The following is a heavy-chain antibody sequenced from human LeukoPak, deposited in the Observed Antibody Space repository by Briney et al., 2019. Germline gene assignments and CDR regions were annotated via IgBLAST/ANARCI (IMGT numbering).Heavy chain of an antibody. Sequence: SETLSLTCTVSGGSISSGGYYWSWLRQHPGQGLEWIVYIYYSGSTYYNPSLKSRLTITVHTSKNQFPLKLSPVNAAPPAVYFCARGLRLGEFNWGQGTLVTVSS. D-gene: IGHD3-16*01. CDR3: ARGLRLGEFN. V-gene: IGHV4-31*03. CDR2: IYYSGST. CDR1: GGSISSGGYY. J-gene: IGHJ4*02.